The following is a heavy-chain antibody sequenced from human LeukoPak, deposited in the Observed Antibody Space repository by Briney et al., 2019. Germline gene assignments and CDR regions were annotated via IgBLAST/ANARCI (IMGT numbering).Heavy chain of an antibody. CDR3: ARLIHGDSDDY. V-gene: IGHV4-59*08. CDR2: VYHTGST. CDR1: GGSISSYY. Sequence: SETLSLTCTVSGGSISSYYWSWIRQPPGKGLEWIGTVYHTGSTYYNPSLKSRVTISIDTSKNQFSLRLSSVTAADTAVYYCARLIHGDSDDYWGQGTLVTVSS. D-gene: IGHD4-17*01. J-gene: IGHJ4*02.